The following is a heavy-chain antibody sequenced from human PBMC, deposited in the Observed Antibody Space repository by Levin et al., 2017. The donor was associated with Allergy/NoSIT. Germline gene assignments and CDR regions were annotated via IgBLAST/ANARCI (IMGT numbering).Heavy chain of an antibody. D-gene: IGHD3-16*02. CDR2: TYYSGST. Sequence: SETLSLTCTVSGGSITSFYWTWIRQPPGKGLEWIGYTYYSGSTNYNPSVKSRVTISVDSSKNQFSLKLSSVTAADTAVYYCARVDYDYIWGTYHSDYWGQGTLVTVSS. J-gene: IGHJ4*02. V-gene: IGHV4-59*01. CDR1: GGSITSFY. CDR3: ARVDYDYIWGTYHSDY.